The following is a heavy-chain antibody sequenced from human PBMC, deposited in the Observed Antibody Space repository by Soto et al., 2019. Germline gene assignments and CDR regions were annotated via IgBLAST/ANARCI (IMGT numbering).Heavy chain of an antibody. CDR3: AASIFYYGMDV. CDR1: GYTFTNYW. J-gene: IGHJ6*02. CDR2: IYPGDSDT. V-gene: IGHV5-51*01. Sequence: PGESLKISCKGFGYTFTNYWIGWVRQMPGKGPEWMGIIYPGDSDTKYNPSLQGQVTISADKSITTTYLQWSSLKASDTAIYYCAASIFYYGMDVWGQGTTVTVSS.